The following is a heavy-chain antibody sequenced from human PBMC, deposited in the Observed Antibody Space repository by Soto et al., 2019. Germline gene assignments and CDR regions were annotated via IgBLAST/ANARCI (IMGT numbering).Heavy chain of an antibody. CDR1: GYTFSNYC. D-gene: IGHD2-2*01. CDR3: ARVVPGAEAWFGP. J-gene: IGHJ5*02. Sequence: GASVKVSCKTSGYTFSNYCITWVRQAPGQPLEWLGWISLYSDGTNYAQKFRGRVSMTTDTSTTTAYMELRSLRSDDTAVYYCARVVPGAEAWFGPWGQGTLVTVSS. V-gene: IGHV1-18*01. CDR2: ISLYSDGT.